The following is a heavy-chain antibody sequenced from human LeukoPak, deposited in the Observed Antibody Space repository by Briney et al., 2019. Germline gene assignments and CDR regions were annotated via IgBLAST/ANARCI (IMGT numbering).Heavy chain of an antibody. Sequence: ASVKVSCKASGYTFTGYYMHWVRQAPGQGLEWMGWINPNSGGTNYAQKFQGRVTMTRDTSISTAYMELSRLRSDDTAVYYCARACMIVVVIVNGEFDYWGQGTLVTVSS. CDR2: INPNSGGT. V-gene: IGHV1-2*02. CDR3: ARACMIVVVIVNGEFDY. D-gene: IGHD3-22*01. CDR1: GYTFTGYY. J-gene: IGHJ4*02.